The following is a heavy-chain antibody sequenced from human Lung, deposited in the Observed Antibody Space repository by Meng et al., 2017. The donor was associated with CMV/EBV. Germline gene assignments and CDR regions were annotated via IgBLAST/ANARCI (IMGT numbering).Heavy chain of an antibody. D-gene: IGHD3-3*01. Sequence: SESLSLTCAVYGGSFGGYSWSWIRQPPGKGLEWIGEINHSGPTNYNPSLESRVTISVDTSKNQFSLKLSSVTAADTAVYYCARCFRGGGTQRRFGVFRSSYFFDYWGLGTLVTVSS. CDR1: GGSFGGYS. J-gene: IGHJ4*02. CDR3: ARCFRGGGTQRRFGVFRSSYFFDY. CDR2: INHSGPT. V-gene: IGHV4-34*01.